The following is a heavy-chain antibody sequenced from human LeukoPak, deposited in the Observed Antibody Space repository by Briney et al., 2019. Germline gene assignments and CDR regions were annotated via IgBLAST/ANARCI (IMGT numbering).Heavy chain of an antibody. CDR3: ARDRGTWNDDGFDY. Sequence: NPSETLSLTCTVSGYSISSGYYWGWIRQPPGKGLEWIGSIYHSGSTYYNPSLKSRVTISVDTSKNQFSLKLSSVTAADTAVYYCARDRGTWNDDGFDYWGQGTLVTVSS. V-gene: IGHV4-38-2*02. CDR1: GYSISSGYY. J-gene: IGHJ4*02. CDR2: IYHSGST. D-gene: IGHD1-1*01.